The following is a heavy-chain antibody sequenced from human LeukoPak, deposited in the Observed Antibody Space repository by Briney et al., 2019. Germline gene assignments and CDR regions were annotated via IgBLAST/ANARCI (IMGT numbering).Heavy chain of an antibody. J-gene: IGHJ4*02. CDR1: GFTFSSYG. D-gene: IGHD3-22*01. CDR2: ISYEGSNK. CDR3: ARCYYDGSGFYYYFDY. Sequence: PGRSLRLSCAASGFTFSSYGMHWVRQAPGKGLEWVAVISYEGSNKYYADSVKGRFTISRDNPKNTVFLQMGSLRGGDTAVYYCARCYYDGSGFYYYFDYWGQGTLVTVSS. V-gene: IGHV3-30*03.